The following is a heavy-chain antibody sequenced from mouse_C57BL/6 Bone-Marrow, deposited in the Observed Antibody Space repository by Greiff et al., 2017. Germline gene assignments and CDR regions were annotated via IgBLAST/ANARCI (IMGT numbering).Heavy chain of an antibody. CDR3: ARGNSKGGYAMDY. V-gene: IGHV1-69*01. J-gene: IGHJ4*01. CDR2: IDPSDSDT. Sequence: QVQLKQPGAELVMPGASVKLSCKASGYTFTSYWMHWVKQRPGQGLEWIGEIDPSDSDTNYNQKFKGKSTLTVDKSSSTAYMQRSSLTSEDSAVYYWARGNSKGGYAMDYWGQGTSVTVSS. D-gene: IGHD2-5*01. CDR1: GYTFTSYW.